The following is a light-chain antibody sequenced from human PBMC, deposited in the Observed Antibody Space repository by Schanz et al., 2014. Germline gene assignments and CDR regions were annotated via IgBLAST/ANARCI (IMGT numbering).Light chain of an antibody. Sequence: DIQMTQSPSSLSASVGDRVTMVCQASQDISNYLNWFQQKPGKAPKLLIYDASNLETGVPSRFSGSGSGSEFTLTISSLQPDDFATYYCQQYKTYPYTFGQGTKLEIK. V-gene: IGKV1-33*01. CDR1: QDISNY. CDR3: QQYKTYPYT. CDR2: DAS. J-gene: IGKJ2*01.